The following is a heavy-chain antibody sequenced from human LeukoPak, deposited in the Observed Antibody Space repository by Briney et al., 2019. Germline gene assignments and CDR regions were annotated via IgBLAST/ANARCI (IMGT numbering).Heavy chain of an antibody. Sequence: SETLSLTCTVSGGSSRGDVYYWGWIRQPPGKGLEWIGNIEYGGSAYYNPSLQSRFTLSVDMSQNQFSLQLSSVTAAATAVYFCARRVHGSASVGDRFHSWGRGTLVTVSS. V-gene: IGHV4-39*01. D-gene: IGHD3-10*01. J-gene: IGHJ4*02. CDR2: IEYGGSA. CDR3: ARRVHGSASVGDRFHS. CDR1: GGSSRGDVYY.